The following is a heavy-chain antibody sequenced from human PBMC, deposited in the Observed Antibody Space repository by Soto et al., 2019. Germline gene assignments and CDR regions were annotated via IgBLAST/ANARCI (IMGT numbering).Heavy chain of an antibody. V-gene: IGHV3-30*18. Sequence: GSLRLSCAASGFTFRSYGMHWVRQAPGKGLEWVAVISYDGSNKYYADSVKGRFTISRDNSKNTLYLQMNSLRAEDTAVYYCAKDRLGLRFLEWLPMDVWGQGTTVTVSS. D-gene: IGHD3-3*01. CDR2: ISYDGSNK. J-gene: IGHJ6*02. CDR3: AKDRLGLRFLEWLPMDV. CDR1: GFTFRSYG.